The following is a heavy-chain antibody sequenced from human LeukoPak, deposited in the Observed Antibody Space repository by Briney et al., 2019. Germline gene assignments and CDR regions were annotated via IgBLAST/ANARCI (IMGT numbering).Heavy chain of an antibody. Sequence: GGSLRLSCAASGFNFNVYSMNWVRQAPGKGLEWISYMTSDSNTIYHADSVRGRFTISRDNAKKSVYLELSNLRADDTAMYYCARSTEWFADYWGQGTLVTVSS. CDR1: GFNFNVYS. D-gene: IGHD3-3*01. J-gene: IGHJ4*02. V-gene: IGHV3-48*01. CDR3: ARSTEWFADY. CDR2: MTSDSNTI.